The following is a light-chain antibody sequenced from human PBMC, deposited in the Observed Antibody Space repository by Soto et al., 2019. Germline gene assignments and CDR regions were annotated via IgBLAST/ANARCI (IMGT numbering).Light chain of an antibody. Sequence: QSALTQPRSVSGSPGQSVTISCTGTSSDVGGYKFVSWYQQHPGKAPKFMIYEVSKRPSGVPDRFSGSKSGNTAFLTISGLQAEDEAEYYCCSYAGFYTSVFGTGTK. CDR1: SSDVGGYKF. CDR3: CSYAGFYTSV. CDR2: EVS. J-gene: IGLJ1*01. V-gene: IGLV2-11*01.